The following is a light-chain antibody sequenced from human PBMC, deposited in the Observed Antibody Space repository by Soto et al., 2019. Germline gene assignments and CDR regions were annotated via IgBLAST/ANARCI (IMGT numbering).Light chain of an antibody. V-gene: IGKV1-5*03. CDR2: KAS. CDR3: QQYNSYSAAIT. Sequence: DIQMTQSPSTLSASVGDRVTITCRASQSISSWLAWYQQKPGKAPKLLIYKASSLESGVPSRFSGSGSGTEFTLTISSLQPDDFATYYCQQYNSYSAAITFGQGTRLEI. CDR1: QSISSW. J-gene: IGKJ5*01.